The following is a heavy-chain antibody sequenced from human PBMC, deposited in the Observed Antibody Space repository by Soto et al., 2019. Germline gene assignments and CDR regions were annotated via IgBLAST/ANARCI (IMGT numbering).Heavy chain of an antibody. J-gene: IGHJ4*02. D-gene: IGHD1-26*01. CDR1: GFTFSSYE. V-gene: IGHV3-48*03. CDR3: VRDHLNSASFDY. CDR2: ISSSDSTI. Sequence: AGSLSLSCAASGFTFSSYEMNWVRQAPGKGLEWVSYISSSDSTIYYADSVKGRFTVSRDNAKNSLFLQMNSLRAEDTAVYYCVRDHLNSASFDYWGQGTLVTVSS.